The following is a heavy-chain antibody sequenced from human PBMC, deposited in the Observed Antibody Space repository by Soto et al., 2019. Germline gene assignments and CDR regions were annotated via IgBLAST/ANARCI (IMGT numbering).Heavy chain of an antibody. V-gene: IGHV4-4*07. D-gene: IGHD3-16*01. CDR1: GGSVRGSH. CDR2: IYASGTT. Sequence: SETLSLTCIVSGGSVRGSHWSWIWQSAAKGLEWIGRIYASGTTNYNPSLKSRVTMSVDTSRNQFSLNLKSVTAADAAIYYCVKNDRSDGPGWFDPWGQGSQVTVSS. CDR3: VKNDRSDGPGWFDP. J-gene: IGHJ5*02.